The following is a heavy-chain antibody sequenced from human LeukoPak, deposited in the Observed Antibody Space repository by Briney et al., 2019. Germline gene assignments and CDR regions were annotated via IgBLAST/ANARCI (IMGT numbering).Heavy chain of an antibody. CDR1: GGSLSSYY. CDR3: ARHEGAWDAFDI. V-gene: IGHV4-59*04. J-gene: IGHJ3*02. Sequence: SETLSLTCTVSGGSLSSYYWSWIRQPPGMGLEWIGYIYYSGSTYYNPSLKSRVTISVDTSKNQFSLKLSSVTAADTAVYYCARHEGAWDAFDIWGQGTMVTVSS. D-gene: IGHD3-16*01. CDR2: IYYSGST.